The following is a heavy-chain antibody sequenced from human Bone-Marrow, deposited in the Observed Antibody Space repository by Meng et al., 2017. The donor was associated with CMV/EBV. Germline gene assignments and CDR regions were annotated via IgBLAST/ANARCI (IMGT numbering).Heavy chain of an antibody. D-gene: IGHD3-10*01. J-gene: IGHJ4*02. CDR2: TYYSGST. V-gene: IGHV4-30-4*01. CDR3: ARVGASYYYGSGARD. Sequence: GSIRNPDYYWTWIRQPPGKGLEWIGYTYYSGSTYYNPSLDSRVYISVDTSKNQFSLRVNSVTAADTAVYYCARVGASYYYGSGARDWGQGTLVTLSS. CDR1: GSIRNPDYY.